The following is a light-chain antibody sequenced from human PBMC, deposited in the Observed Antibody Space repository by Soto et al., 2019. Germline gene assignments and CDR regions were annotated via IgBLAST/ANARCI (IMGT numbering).Light chain of an antibody. CDR3: ETWDSNIHWV. J-gene: IGLJ3*02. CDR1: SGHSSYI. Sequence: QTVVTQSSSASASLGSSVKLTCTLSSGHSSYIIAWHQQQPGKAPRYLMKLEGSGTYNRGSGGPDRFSGSSSGADRYLTISNLQFEDEADYYCETWDSNIHWVFGGGTKVTVL. V-gene: IGLV4-60*02. CDR2: LEGSGTY.